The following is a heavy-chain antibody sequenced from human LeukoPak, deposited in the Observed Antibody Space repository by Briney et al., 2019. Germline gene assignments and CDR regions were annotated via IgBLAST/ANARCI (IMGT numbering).Heavy chain of an antibody. D-gene: IGHD6-19*01. CDR3: ARESSYSSGWYYFDN. CDR2: IYSGGST. V-gene: IGHV3-66*02. Sequence: GRSLRLSCTASGFTFGDYAMSWVRQAPGKGLEWVSVIYSGGSTYYADSVKGRFTISRDNSKNTLYLQMNSLRAEDTAVYYCARESSYSSGWYYFDNWGQGPLVTVSS. CDR1: GFTFGDYA. J-gene: IGHJ4*02.